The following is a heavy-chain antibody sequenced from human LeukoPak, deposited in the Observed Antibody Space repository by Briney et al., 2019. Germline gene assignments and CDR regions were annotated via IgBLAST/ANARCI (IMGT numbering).Heavy chain of an antibody. CDR3: ASPYYYGSGSPRPFDY. CDR2: IIPIFGTA. V-gene: IGHV1-69*01. D-gene: IGHD3-10*01. CDR1: GGTFSSYA. J-gene: IGHJ4*02. Sequence: SVKVSCKASGGTFSSYAISWVRQAPGQGLEWMGGIIPIFGTANYAQKFQGRVTITADESTSTAYMGLSSLRSEDTAVYYCASPYYYGSGSPRPFDYWGQGTLVTVSS.